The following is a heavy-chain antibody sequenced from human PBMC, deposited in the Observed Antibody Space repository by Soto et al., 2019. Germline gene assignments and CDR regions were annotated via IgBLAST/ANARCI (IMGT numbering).Heavy chain of an antibody. CDR1: DGSPTSSH. Sequence: SKTLSLPGMVPDGSPTSSHWCWIRQFPGKGLEWIAYTSYTGNTNYNPSLKSRVTISLDTSKNQLSLQLTSMTAADTAVEYWARDMHAGVTLSCDAWGQG. D-gene: IGHD2-8*01. CDR2: TSYTGNT. J-gene: IGHJ5*02. V-gene: IGHV4-59*01. CDR3: ARDMHAGVTLSCDA.